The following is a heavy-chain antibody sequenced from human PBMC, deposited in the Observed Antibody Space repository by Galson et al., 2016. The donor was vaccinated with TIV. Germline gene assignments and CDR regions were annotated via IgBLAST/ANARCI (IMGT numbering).Heavy chain of an antibody. CDR1: GGTFSSYP. J-gene: IGHJ4*02. V-gene: IGHV1-2*02. CDR2: INANDGMT. D-gene: IGHD1-14*01. Sequence: SVKVSCKASGGTFSSYPINWVRQAPGRGFESLGWINANDGMTKFAQKFHGRVTLSRDTSITTVYMERSGLTSDDTAVYYCARTGDFDYWGQGTPVTVSS. CDR3: ARTGDFDY.